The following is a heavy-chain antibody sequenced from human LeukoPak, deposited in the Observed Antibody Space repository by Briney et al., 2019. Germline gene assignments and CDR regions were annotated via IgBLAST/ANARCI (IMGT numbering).Heavy chain of an antibody. CDR1: GVSISSSNSY. Sequence: SETLSLTCTVSGVSISSSNSYWGWIRQPPGKGLEWIGSIYYSGNTYYNASLKSQVSISIDMSKNQFSLKLSSVTAADTAVYYCARGVLQRSWFDPWGQGTLVTVSS. J-gene: IGHJ5*02. CDR3: ARGVLQRSWFDP. V-gene: IGHV4-39*01. CDR2: IYYSGNT. D-gene: IGHD5-24*01.